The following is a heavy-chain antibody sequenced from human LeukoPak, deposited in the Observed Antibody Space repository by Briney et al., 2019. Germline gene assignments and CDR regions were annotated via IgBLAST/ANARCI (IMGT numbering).Heavy chain of an antibody. V-gene: IGHV4-59*06. CDR3: ARERDVIGYSGYDSNYGMDV. J-gene: IGHJ6*02. D-gene: IGHD5-12*01. CDR2: IYYSGST. Sequence: PSETLSLTCTVSGGSISSYYWSWIRQPPGKGLEWIGYIYYSGSTYYNPSLKSRVTISVDTSKNQFSLKLSSVTAADTAVYYCARERDVIGYSGYDSNYGMDVWGQGTTVTVSS. CDR1: GGSISSYY.